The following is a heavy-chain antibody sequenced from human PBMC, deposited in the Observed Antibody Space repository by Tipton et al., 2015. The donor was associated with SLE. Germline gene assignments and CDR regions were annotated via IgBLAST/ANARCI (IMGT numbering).Heavy chain of an antibody. CDR2: INHSGST. V-gene: IGHV4-34*01. CDR1: GGSFSGYY. Sequence: GSLRLSCAVYGGSFSGYYWSWIRQPPGKGLEWIGEINHSGSTNYNPSLKSRVTISVDTSKNQFSLKLSPVTAADTAVYYCARGRSSSRMPFDPWGQGPLVSVPS. J-gene: IGHJ5*02. D-gene: IGHD6-13*01. CDR3: ARGRSSSRMPFDP.